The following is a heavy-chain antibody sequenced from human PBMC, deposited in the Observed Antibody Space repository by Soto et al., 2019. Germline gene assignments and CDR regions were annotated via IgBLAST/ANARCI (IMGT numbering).Heavy chain of an antibody. Sequence: EVQLLESGGGLVQPGGSLRLSCVVSGFTFGSYAMSWVRQAPEKGPEWVAILGGNGFTTYYAASVKGRFTISGDKSNSTLFLQLTSLRADDTGVYYCAKALRPSSNFFYYMDVWGRGTAVTVSS. V-gene: IGHV3-23*01. CDR1: GFTFGSYA. CDR3: AKALRPSSNFFYYMDV. CDR2: LGGNGFTT. D-gene: IGHD6-6*01. J-gene: IGHJ6*03.